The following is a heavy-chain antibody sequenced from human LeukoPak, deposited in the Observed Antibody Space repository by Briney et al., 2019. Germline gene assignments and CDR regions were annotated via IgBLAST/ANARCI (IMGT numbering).Heavy chain of an antibody. CDR3: TRVQAGRSGLMDV. CDR2: ISSGSSTL. V-gene: IGHV3-48*02. CDR1: GFTFSTYS. D-gene: IGHD2-8*02. J-gene: IGHJ6*02. Sequence: GGSLRLSCAASGFTFSTYSMNWVRQAPGKGLEWVSFISSGSSTLYYADSVKGRFTISRDNSKNTLYLQMNSLRDEDAAVYHCTRVQAGRSGLMDVWGRGTTATVFS.